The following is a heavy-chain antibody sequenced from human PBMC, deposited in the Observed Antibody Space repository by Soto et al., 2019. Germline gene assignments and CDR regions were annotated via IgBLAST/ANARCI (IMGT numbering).Heavy chain of an antibody. CDR2: INPSGGST. CDR1: GYTFTSYY. V-gene: IGHV1-46*01. J-gene: IGHJ5*02. Sequence: ASVKVSCKASGYTFTSYYMHWVRQAPGQGLEWMGIINPSGGSTSYAQKFQGRVTMTRDTSTSTVYMELSSLRSEDTAVYYCARDGPDYGDYKVGFDPWGQGTLVTVSS. CDR3: ARDGPDYGDYKVGFDP. D-gene: IGHD4-17*01.